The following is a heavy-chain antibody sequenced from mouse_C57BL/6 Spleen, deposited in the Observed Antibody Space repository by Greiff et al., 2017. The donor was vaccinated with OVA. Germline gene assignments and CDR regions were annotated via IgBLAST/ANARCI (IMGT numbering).Heavy chain of an antibody. J-gene: IGHJ2*01. V-gene: IGHV1-55*01. CDR1: GYTFTSYW. CDR3: ARLREYYYGNLLDY. CDR2: IYLGSGST. Sequence: QVQLQQPGAELVKPGASVKMSCKASGYTFTSYWITWVKQRPGQGLEWIGDIYLGSGSTNYNEKFKSKATLTVDTSSSTAYMQLSSLTSEDSAVYYCARLREYYYGNLLDYWGQGTTLTVSS. D-gene: IGHD2-1*01.